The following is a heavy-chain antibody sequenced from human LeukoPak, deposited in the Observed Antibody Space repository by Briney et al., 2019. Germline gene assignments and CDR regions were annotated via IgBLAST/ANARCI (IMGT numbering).Heavy chain of an antibody. D-gene: IGHD6-6*01. CDR2: IYYSGST. Sequence: SETLSLTCTVSGGSISSYYWSWIRQPPGKGLEWIGYIYYSGSTNYNPSLKSRVTISVDTSKNQFSLKLSSVTAADTAVYYCASRGSSIAARPFDYWGQGTLVTVSS. CDR1: GGSISSYY. CDR3: ASRGSSIAARPFDY. J-gene: IGHJ4*02. V-gene: IGHV4-59*12.